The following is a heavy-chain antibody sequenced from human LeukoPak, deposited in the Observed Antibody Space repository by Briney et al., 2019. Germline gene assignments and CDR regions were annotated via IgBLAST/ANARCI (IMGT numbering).Heavy chain of an antibody. D-gene: IGHD3-9*01. CDR2: INPSGGST. J-gene: IGHJ4*02. CDR3: ARNDILTGRVDY. Sequence: ASVKVSCKASGYTFTSYYMHWVRQAPGQGLEWMGIINPSGGSTSYAQKFQGRVTMTRDTSTSTVYMELGSLRSEDTAVYYCARNDILTGRVDYWGQGTLVTVSS. V-gene: IGHV1-46*01. CDR1: GYTFTSYY.